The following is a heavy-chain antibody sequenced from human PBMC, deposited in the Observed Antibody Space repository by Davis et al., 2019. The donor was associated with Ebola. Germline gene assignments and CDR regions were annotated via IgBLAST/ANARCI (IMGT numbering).Heavy chain of an antibody. D-gene: IGHD2-2*02. Sequence: SETLSLTCAVYGGSFSGYYWSWIRQPPGKGLEWIGEINHSGSTNYNPSLKSRVTISVDTSKNQFSLKLSSVTAADTAVYYCARDRYRRVDYWGQGTLVTFSS. CDR1: GGSFSGYY. V-gene: IGHV4-34*01. J-gene: IGHJ4*02. CDR3: ARDRYRRVDY. CDR2: INHSGST.